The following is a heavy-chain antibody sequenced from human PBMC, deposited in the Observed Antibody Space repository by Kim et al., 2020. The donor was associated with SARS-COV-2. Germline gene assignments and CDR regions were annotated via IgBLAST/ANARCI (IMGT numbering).Heavy chain of an antibody. CDR1: GFTFSDYY. V-gene: IGHV3-11*01. J-gene: IGHJ6*02. D-gene: IGHD6-6*01. CDR3: ARDRAAPFLIGLKRYAMVV. Sequence: GGSLRLSCAASGFTFSDYYMNWIRQAPGKGLEWVSYISSSGSTIYYADSVKGRFTISRDNAKNSLYLQMNSLRAEDTAVYYCARDRAAPFLIGLKRYAMVVWGQGTTVTVSS. CDR2: ISSSGSTI.